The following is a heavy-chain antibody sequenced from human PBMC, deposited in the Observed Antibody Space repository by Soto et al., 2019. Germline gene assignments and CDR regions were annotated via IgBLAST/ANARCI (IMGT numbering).Heavy chain of an antibody. CDR1: GDTFTDYY. Sequence: QVQLVQSGAEVKKPGASVKVSCKASGDTFTDYYIHWVRQAPGQGLEWMGTVNPSGGHTTYAQHSLXTXTXXRATPTSTLSMALTSLTSDDTAVYYCASGGHVVVVTAALDYWGQGTLVTVSS. J-gene: IGHJ4*02. CDR3: ASGGHVVVVTAALDY. CDR2: VNPSGGHT. D-gene: IGHD2-21*02. V-gene: IGHV1-46*01.